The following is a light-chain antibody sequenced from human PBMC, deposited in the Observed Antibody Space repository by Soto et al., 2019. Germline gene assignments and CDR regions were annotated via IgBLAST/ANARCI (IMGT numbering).Light chain of an antibody. V-gene: IGKV4-1*01. CDR3: QQYYSHPPT. Sequence: DIVMTQSPDSLAVSLGERATINCKSSQSLLYSSNNKNYLTWYQQKPGQPPKMIIYWASSRKSGVPDRFSGSGSETDFTLTISSLQAEDVAVYYCQQYYSHPPTFGQGTKVEVK. CDR1: QSLLYSSNNKNY. J-gene: IGKJ1*01. CDR2: WAS.